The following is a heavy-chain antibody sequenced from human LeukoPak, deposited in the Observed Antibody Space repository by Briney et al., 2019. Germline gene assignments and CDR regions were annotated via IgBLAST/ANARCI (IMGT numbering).Heavy chain of an antibody. CDR2: VSGSGGIT. J-gene: IGHJ4*02. Sequence: PGGSLRLSCAASGFTFSNAWMSWVRQAPGKGLEWVSHVSGSGGITYYADSVKGRFTISRDNSKNTLYLQMNSLRAEDTAVYYCAKTTAGNSSGRYPGWPVDYWGQGTLVTVSS. D-gene: IGHD6-19*01. CDR1: GFTFSNAW. V-gene: IGHV3-23*01. CDR3: AKTTAGNSSGRYPGWPVDY.